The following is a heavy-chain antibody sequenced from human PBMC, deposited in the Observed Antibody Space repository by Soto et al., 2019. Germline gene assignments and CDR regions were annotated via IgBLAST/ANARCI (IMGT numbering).Heavy chain of an antibody. J-gene: IGHJ4*02. CDR1: GFTFSSYG. CDR3: AKSNDSSGYYYFDY. Sequence: GGSLRLSCAASGFTFSSYGMHWVRQAPGKGLEWVAVISYDGGNKYYADSVKGRFTISRDNSKNTLYLQMNSLRAEDTAVYYCAKSNDSSGYYYFDYWGQGTLVTVS. D-gene: IGHD3-22*01. CDR2: ISYDGGNK. V-gene: IGHV3-30*18.